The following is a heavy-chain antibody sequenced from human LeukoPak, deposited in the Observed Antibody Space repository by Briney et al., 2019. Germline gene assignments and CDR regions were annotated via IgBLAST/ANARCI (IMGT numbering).Heavy chain of an antibody. CDR3: AKVSIPHTYYYYYMDV. CDR2: ISWNSGSI. V-gene: IGHV3-9*01. J-gene: IGHJ6*03. Sequence: PGGSLRLSCAASGFTFDDYAMHWVRQAPGKGLEWVSGISWNSGSIGYADSVKGRFTISRDNAKNSLYLQMNSLRAEDTALYYCAKVSIPHTYYYYYMDVWGKGTTVTVSS. CDR1: GFTFDDYA. D-gene: IGHD2-2*02.